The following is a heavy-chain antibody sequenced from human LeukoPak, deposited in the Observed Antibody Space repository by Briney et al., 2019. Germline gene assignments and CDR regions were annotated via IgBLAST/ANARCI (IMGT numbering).Heavy chain of an antibody. CDR1: GFTFDDYA. CDR3: AKDLGARLNDAFDI. Sequence: PGGSLRLSCAASGFTFDDYAMHWVRQAPGKGLEWVSGISWNSGSIGYADSVKGRFTISRDNAKNSLYLQTNSLRAEDTALYYCAKDLGARLNDAFDIWGQGTMVTVSS. D-gene: IGHD3-10*01. V-gene: IGHV3-9*01. J-gene: IGHJ3*02. CDR2: ISWNSGSI.